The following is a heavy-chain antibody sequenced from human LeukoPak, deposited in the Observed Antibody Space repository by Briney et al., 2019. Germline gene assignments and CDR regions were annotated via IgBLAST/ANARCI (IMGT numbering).Heavy chain of an antibody. CDR1: GFTVSSNY. CDR3: AGTTTFAPHFDY. J-gene: IGHJ4*02. D-gene: IGHD1-1*01. V-gene: IGHV3-66*01. CDR2: IYSGGTT. Sequence: GGSLRLSCAASGFTVSSNYMSWVRQAPGKGLEWVSVIYSGGTTYYADSVKGRFTISRDNSKNTLYLQMNSLRAEDTAVYYCAGTTTFAPHFDYWGQGTLVTVSS.